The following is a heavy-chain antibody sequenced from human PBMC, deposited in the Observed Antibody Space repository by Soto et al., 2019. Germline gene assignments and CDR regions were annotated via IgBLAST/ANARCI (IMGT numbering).Heavy chain of an antibody. CDR3: AADMGLYGSGSYFYYYYGMDV. D-gene: IGHD3-10*01. CDR2: IVVGSGNT. CDR1: GFNFASSA. Sequence: QMQLVQSGPEVKKPGTSVKVSCKASGFNFASSAVQWVRQARGQRLEWIGWIVVGSGNTNYAQKFPERGTITREISTSTAHMEVSRLRSEGTAVYYWAADMGLYGSGSYFYYYYGMDVWGQGTTVTVSS. J-gene: IGHJ6*02. V-gene: IGHV1-58*01.